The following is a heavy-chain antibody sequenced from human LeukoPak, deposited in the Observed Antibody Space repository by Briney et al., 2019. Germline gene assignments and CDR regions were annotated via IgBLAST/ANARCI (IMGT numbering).Heavy chain of an antibody. V-gene: IGHV3-66*01. J-gene: IGHJ4*02. CDR2: IFSGVST. CDR1: GFNVSRNY. Sequence: PGGSLRLSCAASGFNVSRNYMRWVRQAPGKGVEGVSVIFSGVSTYYADSVKGRFTISRDNSKTTLYLQMNSLRAEDTAVYCCAIVEVVGYGYEYWGQGTLVTVSS. D-gene: IGHD5-18*01. CDR3: AIVEVVGYGYEY.